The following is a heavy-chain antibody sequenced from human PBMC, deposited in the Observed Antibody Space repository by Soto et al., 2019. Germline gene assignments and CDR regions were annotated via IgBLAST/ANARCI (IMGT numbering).Heavy chain of an antibody. CDR2: IYYTGST. CDR1: GCSISSGDYY. V-gene: IGHV4-30-4*01. Sequence: SETLSLTCNVSGCSISSGDYYWTWIRQSPGKCLEWIGYIYYTGSTFYSPSLKSRVTISLDTSENHFSLDMNSVTAADTAVYFCARVSGHNTGYYSVYFMDVWGQGTTVT. CDR3: ARVSGHNTGYYSVYFMDV. D-gene: IGHD5-18*01. J-gene: IGHJ6*02.